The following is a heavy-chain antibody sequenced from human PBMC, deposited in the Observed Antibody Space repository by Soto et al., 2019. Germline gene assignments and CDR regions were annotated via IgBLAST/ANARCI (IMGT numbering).Heavy chain of an antibody. Sequence: WVSLRLSCAAAGFSFIRYWMDWVRHAPGKGLVWVSRINSDGSSTNYADSVKGRFTISRDNAKSTLYLQMNSLRAEDTAVYYCVSGTCSATSCPTHYGVDVRGQGTTVTVSS. D-gene: IGHD2-2*01. V-gene: IGHV3-74*01. CDR2: INSDGSST. CDR3: VSGTCSATSCPTHYGVDV. J-gene: IGHJ6*02. CDR1: GFSFIRYW.